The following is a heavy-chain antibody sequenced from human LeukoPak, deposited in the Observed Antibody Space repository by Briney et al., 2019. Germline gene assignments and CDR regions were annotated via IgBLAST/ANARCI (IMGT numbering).Heavy chain of an antibody. D-gene: IGHD1-26*01. CDR1: GFIFSNYW. CDR3: VRGGFYRYSGTSGDY. J-gene: IGHJ4*02. CDR2: IRQDGSET. Sequence: GGSLRLSRAASGFIFSNYWMQWVRQAPGKGLEWVANIRQDGSETYYVDSVKGRFTISRDNAKNSLYLQMNSLRAEDTAVYYCVRGGFYRYSGTSGDYWGQGSQVTVSS. V-gene: IGHV3-7*01.